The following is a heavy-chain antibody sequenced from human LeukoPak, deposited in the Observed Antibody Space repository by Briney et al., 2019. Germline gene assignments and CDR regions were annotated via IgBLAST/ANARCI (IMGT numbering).Heavy chain of an antibody. CDR1: GFTFSSYG. V-gene: IGHV3-33*01. D-gene: IGHD5-12*01. CDR3: ARGYSGNDGSDY. J-gene: IGHJ4*02. CDR2: IWYDGSNK. Sequence: GGSLRLSCAASGFTFSSYGMHWVRQAPGKGLEWVAVIWYDGSNKYYADSVKGRFTISRDNSKNTLYLQMNSLRAEDTAVYYCARGYSGNDGSDYWGQGTLVTVSS.